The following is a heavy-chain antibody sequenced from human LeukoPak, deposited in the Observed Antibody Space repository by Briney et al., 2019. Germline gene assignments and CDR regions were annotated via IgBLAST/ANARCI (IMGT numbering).Heavy chain of an antibody. J-gene: IGHJ4*02. D-gene: IGHD3-10*01. V-gene: IGHV1-2*02. CDR3: AREGRGVIIPSFDY. Sequence: ASVKVSCKASGYTFTGYYIHWVRQAPGQGLEWMGWINPNSGGTNYAQKFQGRVTMTRDTSISTAYMELSRLRSDDTAVYYCAREGRGVIIPSFDYWGQGTLVTVSS. CDR2: INPNSGGT. CDR1: GYTFTGYY.